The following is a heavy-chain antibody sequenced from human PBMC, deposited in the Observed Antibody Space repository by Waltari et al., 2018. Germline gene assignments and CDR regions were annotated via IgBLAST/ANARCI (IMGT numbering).Heavy chain of an antibody. CDR1: GYTLTELS. D-gene: IGHD3-9*01. V-gene: IGHV1-24*01. CDR3: SSTTYAILTGYFAEYFQH. Sequence: QVQLVQSGAEVKKPGASVKVSCKVSGYTLTELSMHWVRQAPGKGLEWMGGCVPEDGETIYAQKFQGRITITEDKSTSTAYMVLSSLRSEDTAVYYCSSTTYAILTGYFAEYFQHWGQGTLVTVSS. J-gene: IGHJ1*01. CDR2: CVPEDGET.